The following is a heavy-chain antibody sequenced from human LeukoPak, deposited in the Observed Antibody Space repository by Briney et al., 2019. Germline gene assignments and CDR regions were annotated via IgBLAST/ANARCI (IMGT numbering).Heavy chain of an antibody. V-gene: IGHV1-18*01. CDR2: VSAYNGNT. D-gene: IGHD3-22*01. J-gene: IGHJ3*02. CDR3: ARDWYYDSSGYHDAFDI. Sequence: GASVKVSCKASGYTFTSYGISWVRQAPGQGLEWMGWVSAYNGNTNYAQKLQGRVTMTTDTSTSTAYMELRSLRSDDTAVYYCARDWYYDSSGYHDAFDIWGQGTMVTVSS. CDR1: GYTFTSYG.